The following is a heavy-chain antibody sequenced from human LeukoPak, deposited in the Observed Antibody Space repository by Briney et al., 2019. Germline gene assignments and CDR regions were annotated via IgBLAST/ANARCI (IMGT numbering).Heavy chain of an antibody. CDR1: GFTFTRYW. D-gene: IGHD6-13*01. V-gene: IGHV3-74*01. CDR3: ARGASVAAAGASP. J-gene: IGHJ1*01. CDR2: INPEGSGT. Sequence: GGSLRLSCAASGFTFTRYWMHWVRQTPGKGLVWVSRINPEGSGTGYADSVKGRFTISRENAKNTLYLQINSLRAEDTAVYYCARGASVAAAGASPWGRGTLVTVSS.